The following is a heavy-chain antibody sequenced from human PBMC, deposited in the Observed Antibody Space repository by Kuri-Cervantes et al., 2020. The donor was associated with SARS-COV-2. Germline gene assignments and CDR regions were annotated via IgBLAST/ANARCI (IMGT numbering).Heavy chain of an antibody. CDR3: ARDLSGWPVDY. D-gene: IGHD6-19*01. CDR2: IRSKAYGGTT. CDR1: GFTFGDYA. V-gene: IGHV3-49*04. Sequence: GGSLRLSCTASGFTFGDYAMSWVRQAPGKGLEWVGFIRSKAYGGTTEYAASVKGRFTISRDDSKSIAYLQMNSLRAEDTAVYYCARDLSGWPVDYWGQGTLVTVSS. J-gene: IGHJ4*02.